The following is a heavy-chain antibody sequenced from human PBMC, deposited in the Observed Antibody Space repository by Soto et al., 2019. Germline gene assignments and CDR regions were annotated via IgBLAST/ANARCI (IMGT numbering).Heavy chain of an antibody. Sequence: GASVKVSCKASGYTFSRNWIHWVRRAPGQGLEWMGVSNPNDAFANYARNFRGRVTMTTDASASTVYMNLNSLTSGDTAVYYCARHNSIASFGAGWLDPWGQGTLVTVPS. CDR2: SNPNDAFA. J-gene: IGHJ5*01. CDR1: GYTFSRNW. D-gene: IGHD6-6*01. CDR3: ARHNSIASFGAGWLDP. V-gene: IGHV1-46*01.